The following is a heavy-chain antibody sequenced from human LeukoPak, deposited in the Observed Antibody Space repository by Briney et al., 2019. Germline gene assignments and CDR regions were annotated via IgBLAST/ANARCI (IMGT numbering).Heavy chain of an antibody. V-gene: IGHV3-21*06. Sequence: GGSLRLSCAASGFTFSANDTTWVRQAPGKGLEWVSSISSSSSYIFHADSVKGRFTISRDNAKNSLYLQMNSLRAEDTAVYYCATIKRYDTGRSASVGVDHWGQGTLVTVSS. J-gene: IGHJ4*02. D-gene: IGHD2-15*01. CDR3: ATIKRYDTGRSASVGVDH. CDR1: GFTFSAND. CDR2: ISSSSSYI.